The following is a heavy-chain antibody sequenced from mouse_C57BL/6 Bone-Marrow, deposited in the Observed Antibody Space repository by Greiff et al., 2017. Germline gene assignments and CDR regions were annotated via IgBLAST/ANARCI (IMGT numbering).Heavy chain of an antibody. D-gene: IGHD1-1*01. CDR2: IYPYNGVP. CDR3: AREETTVAPYYFDY. J-gene: IGHJ2*01. CDR1: GYSFTGYY. V-gene: IGHV1-31*01. Sequence: VQLQQSGPELVKPGASVKISCKASGYSFTGYYMHWVKQSHGNILDWIGYIYPYNGVPSYNQKFKGKATLTVDKSSSTAYMELRSLTSEDSAVYYCAREETTVAPYYFDYWGQGTTLTVSS.